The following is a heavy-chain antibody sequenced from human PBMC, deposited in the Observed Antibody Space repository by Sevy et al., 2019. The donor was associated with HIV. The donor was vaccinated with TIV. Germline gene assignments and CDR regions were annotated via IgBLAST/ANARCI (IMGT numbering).Heavy chain of an antibody. J-gene: IGHJ4*02. V-gene: IGHV3-30*18. D-gene: IGHD2-15*01. CDR2: ISYDGSNK. CDR1: GFTFSSYG. Sequence: GGSLRLSCAASGFTFSSYGMHWVRQAPGKGLEWVAVISYDGSNKYYADSVKGRFTISRDNSKNTLYLQMNSLRAEDTAVYYGAKDDGNCSGGSCYGVDYWGQGTLVTVSS. CDR3: AKDDGNCSGGSCYGVDY.